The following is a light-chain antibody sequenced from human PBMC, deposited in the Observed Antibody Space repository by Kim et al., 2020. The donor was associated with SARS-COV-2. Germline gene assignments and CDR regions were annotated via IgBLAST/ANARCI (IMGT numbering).Light chain of an antibody. CDR3: EAWDDSLNGPV. V-gene: IGLV1-44*01. Sequence: GQRVSIACSGGTSNIGRFRVQWYQRLPGAAPKLLVDSSKVRPSGVPDRFSGSKSGSTASLEIRGLQSEDEAEYYCEAWDDSLNGPVFGGGTKVAVL. CDR2: SSK. J-gene: IGLJ3*02. CDR1: TSNIGRFR.